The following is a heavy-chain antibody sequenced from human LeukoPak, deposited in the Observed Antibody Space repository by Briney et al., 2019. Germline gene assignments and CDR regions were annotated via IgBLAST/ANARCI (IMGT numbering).Heavy chain of an antibody. CDR1: GGSISSRSYY. Sequence: TSETLSLTCTVSGGSISSRSYYWGWIRQPPGKGLEWIGSIYYSGSTYYNPSLKSRVTISVDTSKNQFSLKLSSVTAADTAVYYCARDRGTWNDDGFDYWGQGTLVTVSS. J-gene: IGHJ4*02. V-gene: IGHV4-39*07. CDR3: ARDRGTWNDDGFDY. D-gene: IGHD1-1*01. CDR2: IYYSGST.